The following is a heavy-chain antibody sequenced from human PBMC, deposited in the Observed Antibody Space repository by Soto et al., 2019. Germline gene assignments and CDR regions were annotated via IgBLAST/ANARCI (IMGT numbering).Heavy chain of an antibody. CDR1: GFTFSDHY. CDR3: TIADNWNDGVFACDI. V-gene: IGHV3-72*01. J-gene: IGHJ3*02. D-gene: IGHD1-20*01. CDR2: TRDKLHSYTT. Sequence: EVQLVESGGGLVQPGGSLRLSCAASGFTFSDHYMDWVRQAPGKGLEWVGRTRDKLHSYTTEYAASVRGRFTISRDDSKSTLYLQMNGLKTDDTAVYYCTIADNWNDGVFACDIWGQGTMVIVSS.